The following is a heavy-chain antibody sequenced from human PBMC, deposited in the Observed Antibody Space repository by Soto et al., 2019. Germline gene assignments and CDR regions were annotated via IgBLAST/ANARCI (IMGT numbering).Heavy chain of an antibody. CDR3: ARDSAAAAGVSWAGNRLDP. V-gene: IGHV3-30*04. Sequence: QVQLVESGGGVVQPGKSLRLSCAASGFAFSTYAMYWVRQAPGEGLEWVAVISYDGNSNYYTDSVKGRFTISRDNSKNTLYLQMNSLRPEDTALYYCARDSAAAAGVSWAGNRLDPWGQGTLVIVSS. CDR2: ISYDGNSN. J-gene: IGHJ5*02. CDR1: GFAFSTYA. D-gene: IGHD6-13*01.